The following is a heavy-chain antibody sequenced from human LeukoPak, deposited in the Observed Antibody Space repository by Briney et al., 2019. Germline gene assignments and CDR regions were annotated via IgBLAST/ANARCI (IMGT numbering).Heavy chain of an antibody. J-gene: IGHJ4*02. V-gene: IGHV3-23*01. CDR1: GFTFSSYA. Sequence: GGSLRLSCAASGFTFSSYAMNWVRRAPGKGLEWVSAISGGGGTTYYADSVKGRFTISRDNPKNTLFLQMNSLRAEDTAVYYCAKDREGLSSGYDLEYFDYWGQGTLVTVSS. CDR3: AKDREGLSSGYDLEYFDY. D-gene: IGHD5-12*01. CDR2: ISGGGGTT.